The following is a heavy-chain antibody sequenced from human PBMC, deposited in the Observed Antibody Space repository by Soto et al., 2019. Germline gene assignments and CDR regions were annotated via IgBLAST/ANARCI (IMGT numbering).Heavy chain of an antibody. CDR2: IVDGSSNT. CDR3: AAVDRLNPYCSGGSCYSDY. D-gene: IGHD2-15*01. Sequence: SVKVSCKASGFTFTSSAVQWVRQARGQRLEWIGWIVDGSSNTNYAQKFQERVTITRDMSTSTAYMELSSLRSEDTAVYYCAAVDRLNPYCSGGSCYSDYWGQGTLVTVSS. J-gene: IGHJ4*02. V-gene: IGHV1-58*01. CDR1: GFTFTSSA.